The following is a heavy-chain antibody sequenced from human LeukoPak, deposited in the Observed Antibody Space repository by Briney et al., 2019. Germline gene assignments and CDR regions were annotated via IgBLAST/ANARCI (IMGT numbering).Heavy chain of an antibody. D-gene: IGHD6-19*01. CDR1: GGSISSSSYY. CDR2: IYYSGST. Sequence: PSETLSLTCTVSGGSISSSSYYWGWIRQPPGKGLEWIGSIYYSGSTYYNPSLKSRVTISVDTSKNQFSLKLSFATAADTAVYYCARHLPGIAVAGTDPFDYWGQGTLVTVSS. V-gene: IGHV4-39*01. CDR3: ARHLPGIAVAGTDPFDY. J-gene: IGHJ4*02.